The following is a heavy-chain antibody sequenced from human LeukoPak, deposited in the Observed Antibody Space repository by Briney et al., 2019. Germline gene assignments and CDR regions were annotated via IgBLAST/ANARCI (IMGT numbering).Heavy chain of an antibody. D-gene: IGHD4-23*01. CDR1: GFTFSSYA. V-gene: IGHV3-30*04. CDR3: ARDNSGNYYYYGMDV. Sequence: GGSLRLSCEASGFTFSSYAMPWVRQAPGMVLEWVAVISYDGSNKYYGDSVKGRFTISRDKSKNTMYLQMNSLRAEDTAVYYCARDNSGNYYYYGMDVWGQGTTVTVSS. J-gene: IGHJ6*02. CDR2: ISYDGSNK.